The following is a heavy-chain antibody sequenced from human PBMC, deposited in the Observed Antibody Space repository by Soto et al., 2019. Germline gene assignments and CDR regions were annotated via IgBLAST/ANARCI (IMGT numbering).Heavy chain of an antibody. D-gene: IGHD2-2*01. CDR1: GGSFSSGSYY. J-gene: IGHJ5*02. CDR3: ARGDVVVPAAIWFDP. V-gene: IGHV4-61*01. Sequence: PSETLSLTCTFSGGSFSSGSYYWSRIRHPPGKGLEWIGYIYYSGSTNYNPSLKSRVTISVDTSKNQFSLKLSSVTAADTAVYYCARGDVVVPAAIWFDPWGQGTLVTVSS. CDR2: IYYSGST.